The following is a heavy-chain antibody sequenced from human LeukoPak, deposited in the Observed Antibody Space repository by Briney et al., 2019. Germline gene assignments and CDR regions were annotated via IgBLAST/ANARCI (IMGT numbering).Heavy chain of an antibody. CDR3: ARGRMYRDAFDI. J-gene: IGHJ3*02. CDR2: ISGSDDST. CDR1: GFTFSTYA. V-gene: IGHV3-23*01. Sequence: GGSLRLSCAASGFTFSTYAMSWVRQAPGKGLEWVSAISGSDDSTYYADSVKGRFSISRDNAKNSLYLQMNSLRAEDTAVYYCARGRMYRDAFDIWGQGTMVTVSS. D-gene: IGHD2-8*01.